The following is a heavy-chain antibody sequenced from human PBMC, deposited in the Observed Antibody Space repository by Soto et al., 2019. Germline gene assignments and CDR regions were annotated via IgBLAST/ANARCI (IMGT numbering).Heavy chain of an antibody. CDR3: ARQANPQGLAPGTFDI. D-gene: IGHD6-19*01. J-gene: IGHJ3*02. CDR2: IFPGDSDL. V-gene: IGHV5-51*07. Sequence: PGESLKISCKGSGYTFISYWVDWEHQMPGKGLEKMGIIFPGDSDLRCSPSFEGHVNNSVDKSMNTAYLQWNSLKASDTLLYYCARQANPQGLAPGTFDIWGQGTMVTVSS. CDR1: GYTFISYW.